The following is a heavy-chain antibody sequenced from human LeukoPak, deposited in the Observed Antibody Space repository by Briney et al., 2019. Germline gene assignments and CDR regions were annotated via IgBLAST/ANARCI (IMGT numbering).Heavy chain of an antibody. CDR3: ARDSEGLLPTKYYYYYYGMDV. Sequence: EASVKVSCTASGGTFSSYAISWVRQAPGQGLEWMGGIIPIFGTANYAQKFQGRVTITADESTSTAYMELSSLRSEDTAVYYCARDSEGLLPTKYYYYYYGMDVWGQGTTVTVSS. CDR1: GGTFSSYA. D-gene: IGHD2-15*01. V-gene: IGHV1-69*13. CDR2: IIPIFGTA. J-gene: IGHJ6*02.